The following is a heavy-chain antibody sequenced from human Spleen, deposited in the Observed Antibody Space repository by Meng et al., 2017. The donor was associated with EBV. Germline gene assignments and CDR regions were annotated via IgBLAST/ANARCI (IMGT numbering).Heavy chain of an antibody. J-gene: IGHJ4*02. D-gene: IGHD3-16*01. CDR1: GGSISTYY. CDR2: ITYSGST. Sequence: QLQLQESGPGLVKPSETLSLTCTVSGGSISTYYWSWIRQPPGKGLEWIGYITYSGSTSYKPSLKSRVTISVDTSKNHFSLKMRSVTAADTAVYYCARDAGGPGGYWGQGTLVTVSS. CDR3: ARDAGGPGGY. V-gene: IGHV4-59*01.